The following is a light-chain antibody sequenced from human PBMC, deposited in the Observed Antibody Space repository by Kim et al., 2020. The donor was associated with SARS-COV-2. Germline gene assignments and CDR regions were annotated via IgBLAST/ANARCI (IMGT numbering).Light chain of an antibody. CDR2: KAS. CDR1: QSISSW. V-gene: IGKV1-5*03. CDR3: QQYDTYPLT. Sequence: ASVGDRVTITCRASQSISSWLAWYQQRPGKAPKLLIYKASNLESGVPSRFSGSGSGTEFTLAISRLQPEDFATYYCQQYDTYPLTFGGGTKVDIK. J-gene: IGKJ4*01.